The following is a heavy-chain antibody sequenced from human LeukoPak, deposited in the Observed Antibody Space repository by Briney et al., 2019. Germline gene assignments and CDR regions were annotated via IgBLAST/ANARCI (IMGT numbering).Heavy chain of an antibody. D-gene: IGHD2-8*01. J-gene: IGHJ3*02. CDR3: ARDLYNGHEGNAFDI. Sequence: ASVKVSCKASGGTFSSYAITWVRQAPGQGLEWMGRIIPILGIANYAQKFQGRVTIIADKSTSTAYMELSSLRSEDTAVYYCARDLYNGHEGNAFDIWGQGTMVTVSS. CDR1: GGTFSSYA. V-gene: IGHV1-69*04. CDR2: IIPILGIA.